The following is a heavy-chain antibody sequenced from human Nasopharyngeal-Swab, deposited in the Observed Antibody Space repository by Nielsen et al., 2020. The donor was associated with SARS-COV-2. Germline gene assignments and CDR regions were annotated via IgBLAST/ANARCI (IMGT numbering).Heavy chain of an antibody. D-gene: IGHD3-10*01. CDR2: IYYSGST. CDR3: ARQRGSGSHWDYYYYAMDV. Sequence: SETLSLTCTVSGGSISSSSYYWGWIRQPPGKGLERIGSIYYSGSTYYNPSLKSRVTISVDTSKNQFSLKLSSVTAADTAVYYCARQRGSGSHWDYYYYAMDVWGQGTTVTVSS. V-gene: IGHV4-39*01. J-gene: IGHJ6*02. CDR1: GGSISSSSYY.